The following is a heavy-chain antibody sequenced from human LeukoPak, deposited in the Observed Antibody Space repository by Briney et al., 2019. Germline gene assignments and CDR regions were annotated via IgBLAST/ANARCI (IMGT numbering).Heavy chain of an antibody. CDR3: ARQSRDGSKTRGYYFDY. D-gene: IGHD3-10*01. V-gene: IGHV5-51*01. J-gene: IGHJ4*02. CDR1: GYIFTHYW. CDR2: IYPAGSDT. Sequence: ASQKISSEVSGYIFTHYWIGWVRQMPGEGVESIGLIYPAGSDTTYNPSFQSQVTISADQSISTVYLQWSSLKASDTAMYYCARQSRDGSKTRGYYFDYWGQGTLVTVSS.